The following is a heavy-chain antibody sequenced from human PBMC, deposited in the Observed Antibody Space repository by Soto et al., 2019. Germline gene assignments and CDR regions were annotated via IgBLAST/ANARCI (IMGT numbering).Heavy chain of an antibody. V-gene: IGHV4-30-4*01. CDR2: IHDGGSI. CDR3: ARDGLWLRDAFNI. J-gene: IGHJ3*02. CDR1: GDSIKGGDYY. D-gene: IGHD5-12*01. Sequence: QVQLQESGPGLVKPSQTLSLTCSVSGDSIKGGDYYWNWIRQSPVKGLEWIGHIHDGGSIYYNPSLESRATISIDRSENQFSLKLTSVTAADTAVYYCARDGLWLRDAFNIWGPGTMVTVSS.